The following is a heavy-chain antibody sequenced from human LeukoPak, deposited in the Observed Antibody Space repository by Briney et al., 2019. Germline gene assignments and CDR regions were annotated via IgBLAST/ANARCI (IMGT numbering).Heavy chain of an antibody. V-gene: IGHV5-10-1*01. D-gene: IGHD1-1*01. CDR2: IDPSDSYT. CDR1: GYSFTSNW. CDR3: ARQPEGTWFDP. Sequence: GASLKISCKGSGYSFTSNWISWVRQMPGKGLEWRGRIDPSDSYTNYSPSFQGHVTISADKSSSTAYLQWSSLKASDTAMYYCARQPEGTWFDPWGQGTLVTVSS. J-gene: IGHJ5*02.